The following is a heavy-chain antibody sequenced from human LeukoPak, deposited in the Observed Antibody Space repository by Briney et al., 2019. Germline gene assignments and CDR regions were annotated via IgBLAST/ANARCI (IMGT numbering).Heavy chain of an antibody. D-gene: IGHD5-12*01. V-gene: IGHV4-59*02. CDR1: GGSVSTYY. J-gene: IGHJ4*02. CDR3: ASHNGYDYFDY. CDR2: KYNSGST. Sequence: SETLSLTCTVSGGSVSTYYWSWIRQPPGKGLEWIGYKYNSGSTNYNPSLKSRVTISVDTSKNQFSLKLSSATAADTAVYYCASHNGYDYFDYWGQGTLVTVSS.